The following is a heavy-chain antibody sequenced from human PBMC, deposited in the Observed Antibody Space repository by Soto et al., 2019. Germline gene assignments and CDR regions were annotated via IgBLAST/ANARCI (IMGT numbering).Heavy chain of an antibody. CDR2: IWYDGSNK. Sequence: QVQLVESGGGVVQPGRSLRLSCAASGFTFSSYGMHWVRQAPGKGLEWVAVIWYDGSNKYYADSVKGRFTISRDNSKNTLYLQMNSMRAEDTAVYYCDRDLYCSGGSCYDNWFDPWGQGTLVTVPS. CDR3: DRDLYCSGGSCYDNWFDP. J-gene: IGHJ5*02. D-gene: IGHD2-15*01. V-gene: IGHV3-33*01. CDR1: GFTFSSYG.